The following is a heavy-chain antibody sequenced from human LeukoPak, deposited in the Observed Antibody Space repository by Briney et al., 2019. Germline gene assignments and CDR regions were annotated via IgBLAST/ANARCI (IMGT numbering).Heavy chain of an antibody. V-gene: IGHV1-8*01. CDR1: GYTFTTYD. CDR3: ARAXYYGSGKKDLDY. J-gene: IGHJ4*02. CDR2: MNPNSGNT. D-gene: IGHD3-10*01. Sequence: ASVKVSCKASGYTFTTYDINWVRQATGQGLEWMGWMNPNSGNTGYAQKFQGRVTMTRNTSMSTAYMELNSLRSEDTAVYYCARAXYYGSGKKDLDYWGQGTLVTVSS.